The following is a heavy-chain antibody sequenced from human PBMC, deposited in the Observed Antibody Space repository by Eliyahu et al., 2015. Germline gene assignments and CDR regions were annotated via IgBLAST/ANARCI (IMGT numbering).Heavy chain of an antibody. D-gene: IGHD3-10*01. CDR2: IRYDGSNK. CDR3: AKAPGSPPGWFDP. V-gene: IGHV3-30*02. J-gene: IGHJ5*02. CDR1: GFTFSSYG. Sequence: QVQLVESGGGVVQPGGSLRLSCAASGFTFSSYGMHWVRQAPGKGLGWVAFIRYDGSNKYYADSVKGRFTISRDNSKNTLYLQMNSLRAEDTAVYYCAKAPGSPPGWFDPWGQGTLVTVSS.